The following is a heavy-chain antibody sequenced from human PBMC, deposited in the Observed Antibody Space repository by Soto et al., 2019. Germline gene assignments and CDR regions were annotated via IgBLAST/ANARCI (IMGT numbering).Heavy chain of an antibody. J-gene: IGHJ6*02. Sequence: LRRSCVGSGFTFSTYSINWVRQAPGKGLEWVSSISSRSDIYYADSVKGRFTISRDNAKNSVSLQMNSLRAEDTAVCYCAREYTAWPLAYGLDVWGQGTTVTVSS. CDR1: GFTFSTYS. CDR3: AREYTAWPLAYGLDV. D-gene: IGHD2-2*02. V-gene: IGHV3-21*01. CDR2: ISSRSDI.